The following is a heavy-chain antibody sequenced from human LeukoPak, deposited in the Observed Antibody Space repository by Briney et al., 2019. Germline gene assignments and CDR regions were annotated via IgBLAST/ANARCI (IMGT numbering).Heavy chain of an antibody. CDR2: IRYDGRNK. V-gene: IGHV3-30*02. Sequence: PGGSLRLSCAAAGLTLSNYGMDWVRQAPGKGLQWVAYIRYDGRNKYSAHSVKGRFTIYRDNSKRTLYLQMNSLRPEDTAVYYCAKGGSNNWSCDNWGQGTRVPVSS. J-gene: IGHJ1*01. CDR1: GLTLSNYG. D-gene: IGHD1-1*01. CDR3: AKGGSNNWSCDN.